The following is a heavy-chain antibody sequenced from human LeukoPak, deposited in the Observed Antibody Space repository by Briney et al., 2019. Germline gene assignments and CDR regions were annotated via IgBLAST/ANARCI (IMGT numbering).Heavy chain of an antibody. CDR2: IYYSGST. Sequence: SETLPLTCTVSGGSISSYYWSWIRQPPGKGLEWIGYIYYSGSTNYNPSLKSRVTISVDTSKNQFSLKLSSVTAADTAVYYCARYEDWFDPWGQGTLVTVSS. CDR1: GGSISSYY. V-gene: IGHV4-59*01. J-gene: IGHJ5*02. D-gene: IGHD3-16*01. CDR3: ARYEDWFDP.